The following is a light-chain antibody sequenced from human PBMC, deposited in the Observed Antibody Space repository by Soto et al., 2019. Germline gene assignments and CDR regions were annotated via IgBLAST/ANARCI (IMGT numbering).Light chain of an antibody. CDR2: WAS. CDR3: QQYYSTPLT. V-gene: IGKV4-1*01. J-gene: IGKJ3*01. Sequence: DIVMTQSPDSLAVSLGERATINCKSSQSVLYRSNNKNYLAWFQQKPGQPPKMVIYWASTRESGVPDRFSGRGSGTDFTLTISSLQAEDVAVYYCQQYYSTPLTFGPGTKVDIK. CDR1: QSVLYRSNNKNY.